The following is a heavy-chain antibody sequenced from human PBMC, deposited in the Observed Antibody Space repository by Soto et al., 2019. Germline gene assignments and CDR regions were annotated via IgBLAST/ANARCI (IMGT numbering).Heavy chain of an antibody. CDR2: ISYDGSNE. D-gene: IGHD1-26*01. V-gene: IGHV3-30*18. Sequence: VQLVESGGGVVQPGGSLRLSCAASGFIFSTYGMHWVRQVPGKGLEWVAHISYDGSNEHYADSVKGRFTVSRDNDKNTLSLQLTSLSSEDTAVYYCTKEYIVGATWGYFESWGQGTLVTVSS. CDR3: TKEYIVGATWGYFES. CDR1: GFIFSTYG. J-gene: IGHJ4*02.